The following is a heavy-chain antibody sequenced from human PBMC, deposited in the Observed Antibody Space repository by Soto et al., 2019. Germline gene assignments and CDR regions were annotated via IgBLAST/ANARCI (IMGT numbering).Heavy chain of an antibody. V-gene: IGHV3-11*01. CDR1: GFTFSDYF. CDR2: ISSSGDTK. J-gene: IGHJ3*02. Sequence: LRLSCAASGFTFSDYFMTWMRQAPGKGLEWVSYISSSGDTKYYADSVKGRFTVSRDNTRKSMYLQMNSLRAEDTAVYHCAIAFDIWGQGTVVTVSS. CDR3: AIAFDI.